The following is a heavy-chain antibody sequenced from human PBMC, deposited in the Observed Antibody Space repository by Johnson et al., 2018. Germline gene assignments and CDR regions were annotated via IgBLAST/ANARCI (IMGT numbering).Heavy chain of an antibody. CDR1: GFTFDDYT. CDR3: AKDQYCSSTSCYERYYYYYGMDV. D-gene: IGHD2-2*01. V-gene: IGHV3-43*01. CDR2: IRWDGGST. J-gene: IGHJ6*02. Sequence: VQLVQSGGVVVQPGGSLRLSCAASGFTFDDYTMHWVRQAPGKGLEWVSLIRWDGGSTYYADSGKGRFTIPRDNSKNSLYLQMNSLRTEDTALYYCAKDQYCSSTSCYERYYYYYGMDVWGQGTTVTVSS.